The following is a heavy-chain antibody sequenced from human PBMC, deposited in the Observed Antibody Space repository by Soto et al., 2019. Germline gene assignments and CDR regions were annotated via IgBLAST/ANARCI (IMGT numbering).Heavy chain of an antibody. D-gene: IGHD1-26*01. CDR3: AHSRNLITEDAQVGDFDY. J-gene: IGHJ4*02. CDR1: GFSLATDGEG. CDR2: IYWDDDE. Sequence: QITLKESGPTLVKPTQNLTLTCSFSGFSLATDGEGVGWVRQSPGEALEWLALIYWDDDERYSPSLKTRLTITKDISKNEVVLIMTNMEPVDTGTYFCAHSRNLITEDAQVGDFDYWGQG. V-gene: IGHV2-5*02.